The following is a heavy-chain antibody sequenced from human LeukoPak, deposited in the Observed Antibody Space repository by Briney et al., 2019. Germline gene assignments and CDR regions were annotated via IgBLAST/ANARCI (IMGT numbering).Heavy chain of an antibody. Sequence: GASVKVSCKASGYTFSTCDINWVRQATGQGLEWMGWMNPNSGNTGFAHKFQGRVTMTRDTSINTAYMELSSLRSDDTAVYYCARVLGSISHWGQGTLVTVPS. J-gene: IGHJ4*02. CDR3: ARVLGSISH. D-gene: IGHD1-1*01. V-gene: IGHV1-8*01. CDR1: GYTFSTCD. CDR2: MNPNSGNT.